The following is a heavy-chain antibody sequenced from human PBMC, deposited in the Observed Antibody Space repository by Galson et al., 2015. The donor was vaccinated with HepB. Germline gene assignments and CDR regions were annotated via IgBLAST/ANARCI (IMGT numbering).Heavy chain of an antibody. CDR1: GFTFSSYG. V-gene: IGHV3-30*18. D-gene: IGHD1-26*01. CDR3: AKLLGVGATFDY. J-gene: IGHJ4*02. Sequence: SLRLSCPASGFTFSSYGMHWVRQAPGKGLEWVAVISYDGSNKYYADSVKGRFTISRDNSKNTLYLQMNSLRAEDTAVYYCAKLLGVGATFDYWGQGTLVTVSS. CDR2: ISYDGSNK.